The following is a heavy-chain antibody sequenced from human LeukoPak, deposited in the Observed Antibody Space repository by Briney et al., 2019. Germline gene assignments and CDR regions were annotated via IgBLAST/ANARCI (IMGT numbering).Heavy chain of an antibody. V-gene: IGHV3-30*04. CDR2: VSVDGSNK. Sequence: GRSLRLSCAASGFTFSNYAMHWVRQAPGKGLEWVAVVSVDGSNKYYADSVKGRFSISRDNSKNTLYLQMNSLRAEDTAVYYCAREIQRRDFWSGYYPACYGMDVWGQGTTVTVSS. CDR3: AREIQRRDFWSGYYPACYGMDV. CDR1: GFTFSNYA. D-gene: IGHD3-3*01. J-gene: IGHJ6*02.